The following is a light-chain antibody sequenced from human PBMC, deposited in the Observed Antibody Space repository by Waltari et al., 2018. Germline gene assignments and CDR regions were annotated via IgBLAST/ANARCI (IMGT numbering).Light chain of an antibody. CDR1: SSDVGGYNY. Sequence: QSALTQPASVSGSPGQSITISCTGTSSDVGGYNYVSWSQQHPGKAPKLMIYEVSNRPSGVSSRFAGSKSGNTASLTISGLQAEDEADYYCSSYTSSSTRVFGTGTKVTVL. V-gene: IGLV2-14*01. CDR2: EVS. J-gene: IGLJ1*01. CDR3: SSYTSSSTRV.